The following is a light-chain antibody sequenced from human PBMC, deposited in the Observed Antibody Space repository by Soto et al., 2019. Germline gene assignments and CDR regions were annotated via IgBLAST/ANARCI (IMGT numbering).Light chain of an antibody. J-gene: IGLJ2*01. V-gene: IGLV2-11*01. CDR3: CSYAAGPTLV. Sequence: QSALTQPRSVSGSPGQSVTISCSGTSSDVGGYEYVSWYQQHPGKAPTLIIYHVAQRPSGVPDRFSASKSGTTASLTISGLQAEDEAEYFCCSYAAGPTLVFGGGTQLTVL. CDR1: SSDVGGYEY. CDR2: HVA.